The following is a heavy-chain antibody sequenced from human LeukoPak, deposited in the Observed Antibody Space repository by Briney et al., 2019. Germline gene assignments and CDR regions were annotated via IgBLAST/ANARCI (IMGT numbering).Heavy chain of an antibody. CDR1: GGSNSSYY. CDR3: ARGYYDSSGYYNNYFDY. Sequence: SETLSLTCTGSGGSNSSYYWNWIRQPAGQGLEWIGRIYTSGGTNYNPSLKSRVTMSVDTSKNQFSLKLSSVTAADTAVYYCARGYYDSSGYYNNYFDYWGQGTLVTVSS. J-gene: IGHJ4*02. CDR2: IYTSGGT. D-gene: IGHD3-22*01. V-gene: IGHV4-4*07.